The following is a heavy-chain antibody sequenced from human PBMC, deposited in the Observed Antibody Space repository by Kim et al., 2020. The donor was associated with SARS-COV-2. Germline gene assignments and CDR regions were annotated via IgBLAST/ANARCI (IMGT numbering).Heavy chain of an antibody. V-gene: IGHV3-23*01. Sequence: GGSLRLSCAASGFTFSSYAMSWVRQAPGKGLEWVSAISGSGGSTYYADSVKGRFTISRDNSKNTLYLQMNSLRAEDTAVYYCAKGPGVTYYYGMDVWGQGTTVTVSS. D-gene: IGHD2-21*02. CDR2: ISGSGGST. J-gene: IGHJ6*02. CDR3: AKGPGVTYYYGMDV. CDR1: GFTFSSYA.